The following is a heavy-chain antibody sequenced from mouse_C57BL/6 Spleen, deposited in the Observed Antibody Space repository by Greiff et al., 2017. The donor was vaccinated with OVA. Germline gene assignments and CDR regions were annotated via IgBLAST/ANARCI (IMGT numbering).Heavy chain of an antibody. CDR2: IDPETGGT. CDR1: GYTFTDYE. Sequence: QVQLQQSGAELVRPGASVTLSCKASGYTFTDYEMHWVKQTPVHGLEWIGAIDPETGGTAYNQKFKGKAILTADKSSSTAYMELRSLTSEDSAVYYCTRWDSNYGWFAYWGQGTLVTVSA. D-gene: IGHD2-5*01. CDR3: TRWDSNYGWFAY. V-gene: IGHV1-15*01. J-gene: IGHJ3*01.